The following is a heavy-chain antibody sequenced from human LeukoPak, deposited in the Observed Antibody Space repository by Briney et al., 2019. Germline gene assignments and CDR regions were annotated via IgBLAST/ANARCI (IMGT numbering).Heavy chain of an antibody. D-gene: IGHD5-12*01. J-gene: IGHJ6*02. CDR1: GGSISSSSYY. CDR2: IYYSGST. Sequence: SETLSLTCTVSGGSISSSSYYWSWIRQPPGKGLEWVGYIYYSGSTNYNPSLKSRVTISVDTSKNQFSLKLSSVTAADTAVYYCARGGWALPLYSLDVWGQGTTVTVSS. V-gene: IGHV4-61*01. CDR3: ARGGWALPLYSLDV.